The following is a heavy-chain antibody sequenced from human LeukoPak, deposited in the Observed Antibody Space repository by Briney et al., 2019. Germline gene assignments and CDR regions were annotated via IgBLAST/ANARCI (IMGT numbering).Heavy chain of an antibody. CDR1: GFTFSSYS. CDR3: AREEDYYYYMDV. CDR2: ISSSSRFL. Sequence: PGGSLRLSCAASGFTFSSYSMNWVRQAPGKGLEWVSFISSSSRFLYYADSVKGRFTISRDNAKNSLYLQMNSLRAEDTAVYYCAREEDYYYYMDVWGKGTTVTVSS. J-gene: IGHJ6*03. V-gene: IGHV3-21*01.